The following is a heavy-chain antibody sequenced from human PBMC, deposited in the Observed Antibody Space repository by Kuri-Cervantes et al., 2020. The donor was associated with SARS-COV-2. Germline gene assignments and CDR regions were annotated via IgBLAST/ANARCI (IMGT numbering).Heavy chain of an antibody. Sequence: SETLSLTCTVSGASVSSASHYWSWIRQPPGKGLEWIGYIDYSGSTNYNPSLKSRVTISVDTSKNQFSLKLSSVTAADTAVYYCARGEWELSRRGNYIWFDPWGQGTLVTVSS. V-gene: IGHV4-61*01. J-gene: IGHJ5*02. D-gene: IGHD1-26*01. CDR3: ARGEWELSRRGNYIWFDP. CDR1: GASVSSASHY. CDR2: IDYSGST.